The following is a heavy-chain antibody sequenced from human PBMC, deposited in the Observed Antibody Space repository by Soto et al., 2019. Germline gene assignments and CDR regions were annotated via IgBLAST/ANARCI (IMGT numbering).Heavy chain of an antibody. CDR3: ERDEGDLYYYYMDV. D-gene: IGHD2-21*02. Sequence: GGSLRLSCAASGFTISSHAMHWVRQAPGKGLEYVSTISSSGGSTYYADSVKGRFTISRDNSKNTLYLQMGSLRAEDMAVYYCERDEGDLYYYYMDVWGKGTRVTVSS. CDR1: GFTISSHA. V-gene: IGHV3-64*02. J-gene: IGHJ6*03. CDR2: ISSSGGST.